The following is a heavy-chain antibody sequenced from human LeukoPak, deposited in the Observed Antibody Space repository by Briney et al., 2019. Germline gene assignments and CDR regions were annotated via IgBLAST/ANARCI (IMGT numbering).Heavy chain of an antibody. V-gene: IGHV4-39*01. CDR2: IYYSGST. CDR3: ARRAGGHNWFDP. J-gene: IGHJ5*02. Sequence: SETLSLTCTVSGGSISSSSYYWGWIRQPPGKGLEWIGSIYYSGSTYYNPSLKSRVTISVDTSKNQFSLKLSSVTAADTAVYYCARRAGGHNWFDPWSQGTLVTVSS. CDR1: GGSISSSSYY.